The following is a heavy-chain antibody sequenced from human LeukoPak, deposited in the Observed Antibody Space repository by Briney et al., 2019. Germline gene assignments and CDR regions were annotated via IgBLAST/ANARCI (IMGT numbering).Heavy chain of an antibody. CDR2: IKQDGSGK. D-gene: IGHD3-3*01. CDR3: ARDESLGDFWSGYFDALDI. Sequence: GGSLRLSCAASGFTFSSYWMTWVRLAPGKGLEWVANIKQDGSGKYYVDSVKGRFTISRDNAKNSLYLQLNSLRAEDTAVYYCARDESLGDFWSGYFDALDIWGQGTKVTVSS. CDR1: GFTFSSYW. J-gene: IGHJ3*02. V-gene: IGHV3-7*01.